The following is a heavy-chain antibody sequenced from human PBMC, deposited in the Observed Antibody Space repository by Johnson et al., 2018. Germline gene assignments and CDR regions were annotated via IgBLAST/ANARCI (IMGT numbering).Heavy chain of an antibody. V-gene: IGHV3-9*01. D-gene: IGHD4-23*01. J-gene: IGHJ3*02. CDR1: GFTFDDYA. Sequence: VQLVESGGGLIQPGRSLRLSCAASGFTFDDYAMHWVRQAPGKGLEWVSGISWNSGSIGYEDSVKGRFPISRANAKNSLYLQMNSLRAEDTALYYWAKDSRYCGNSCSFDIWGQGTMVTVSS. CDR3: AKDSRYCGNSCSFDI. CDR2: ISWNSGSI.